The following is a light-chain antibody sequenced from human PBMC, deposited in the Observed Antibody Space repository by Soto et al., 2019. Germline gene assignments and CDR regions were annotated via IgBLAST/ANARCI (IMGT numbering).Light chain of an antibody. V-gene: IGKV1-8*01. CDR3: QQYYSYPPD. J-gene: IGKJ4*01. CDR1: QGISGY. CDR2: AAS. Sequence: IRLTKAPSSYAASTGERVTSTFRASQGISGYLAWYQQKPGKAPKLLIYAASTLQSGVPSRFSGSGSGTDFTLTISCLQSEDFATYYCQQYYSYPPDFGGGTKVDIK.